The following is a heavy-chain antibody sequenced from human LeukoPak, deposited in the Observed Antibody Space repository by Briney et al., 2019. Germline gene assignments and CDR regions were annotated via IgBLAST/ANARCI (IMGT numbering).Heavy chain of an antibody. CDR3: ARDYYDSSGYDY. V-gene: IGHV3-53*05. CDR1: GFTFSSYS. J-gene: IGHJ4*02. D-gene: IGHD3-22*01. CDR2: IYSGGST. Sequence: PGGSLRLSCAASGFTFSSYSMNWVRQAPGKGLEWVSVIYSGGSTYYADSVKGRFTIPRDNSKNTLYLQMNSLRAEDTAVYYCARDYYDSSGYDYWGQGTLVTVSS.